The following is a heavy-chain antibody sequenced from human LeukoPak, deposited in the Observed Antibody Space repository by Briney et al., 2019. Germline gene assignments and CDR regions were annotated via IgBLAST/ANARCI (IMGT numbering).Heavy chain of an antibody. CDR1: GFTFSSYA. V-gene: IGHV3-30*04. CDR2: ISYDGSNK. D-gene: IGHD3-10*01. CDR3: AREMVRGVSAFDI. J-gene: IGHJ3*02. Sequence: GGSLRLSCAASGFTFSSYAMRWVRQAPGKGLEWVAVISYDGSNKYYADSVKGRFTISRDNSKNTLYLQMNSLRAEDTAVYYCAREMVRGVSAFDIWGQGTMVTVSS.